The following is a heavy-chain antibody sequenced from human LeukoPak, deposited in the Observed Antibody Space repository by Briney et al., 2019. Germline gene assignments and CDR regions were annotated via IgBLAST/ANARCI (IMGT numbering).Heavy chain of an antibody. Sequence: EASVKVSCKASGYTFTGYYMHWVRQAPGQGLEWMGWINPNSGGTNYAQKFQGRVTMTRDTSISTAYMEPSRLRSDDTAVYYCAIDIVVVPAAPTMGGMDVWGKGTTVTVSS. CDR1: GYTFTGYY. J-gene: IGHJ6*04. CDR2: INPNSGGT. V-gene: IGHV1-2*02. D-gene: IGHD2-2*01. CDR3: AIDIVVVPAAPTMGGMDV.